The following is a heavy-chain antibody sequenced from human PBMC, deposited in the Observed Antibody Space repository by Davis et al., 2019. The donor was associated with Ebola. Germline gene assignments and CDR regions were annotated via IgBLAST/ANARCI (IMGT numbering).Heavy chain of an antibody. CDR1: GGTFSSYA. CDR2: IIPIFGTA. V-gene: IGHV1-69*13. D-gene: IGHD6-13*01. J-gene: IGHJ6*03. Sequence: SVKVSCKASGGTFSSYAISWVRQAPGQGLEWMGGIIPIFGTANYAQKFQGRVTITADESTSTAYMELSSLRSEDTAVYYCARDFGDSSSWSHYYYYYMDVWGKGTTVTVSS. CDR3: ARDFGDSSSWSHYYYYYMDV.